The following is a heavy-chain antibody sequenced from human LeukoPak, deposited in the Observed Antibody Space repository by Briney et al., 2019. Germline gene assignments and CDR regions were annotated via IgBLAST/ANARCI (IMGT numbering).Heavy chain of an antibody. J-gene: IGHJ6*03. D-gene: IGHD3-9*01. CDR3: ARGYYDILTGYYSPVTYYYYYMDV. CDR1: GFTFSSYS. V-gene: IGHV3-21*01. CDR2: ISSSSSYI. Sequence: PGGSLRLSCAASGFTFSSYSMNWVRQVPGKGLEWVSSISSSSSYIYYADSVKGRFTISRDNAKNSLYLQMNSLRAEDTAVYYCARGYYDILTGYYSPVTYYYYYMDVWGKGTTVTVSS.